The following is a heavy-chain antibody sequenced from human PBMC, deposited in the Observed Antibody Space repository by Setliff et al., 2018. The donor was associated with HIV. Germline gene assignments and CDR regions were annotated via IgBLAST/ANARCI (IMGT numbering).Heavy chain of an antibody. D-gene: IGHD3-22*01. CDR1: GFTFSSYY. V-gene: IGHV3-11*04. Sequence: LRLSCAPSGFTFSSYYMTWVRQAPGKGLEWVAYISSSASSIYYADSVKGRFIVSRDNIKNRLFLQLNSLTAEDTAVYYCASRIYYYDSSRVLREEGFDPWGQGTLVTVSS. J-gene: IGHJ5*02. CDR3: ASRIYYYDSSRVLREEGFDP. CDR2: ISSSASSI.